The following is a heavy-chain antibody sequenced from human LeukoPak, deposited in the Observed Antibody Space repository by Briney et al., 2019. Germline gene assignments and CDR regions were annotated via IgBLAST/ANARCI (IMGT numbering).Heavy chain of an antibody. J-gene: IGHJ4*02. CDR1: GFTFSSRW. V-gene: IGHV3-7*01. D-gene: IGHD4-17*01. Sequence: GGSLELSCAASGFTFSSRWMGWVRQAPGKGLEWVANIRNDGLTQYYLDSVKGRFTISRDNAKDSLSLQMNSLRAEDTAVYFCARHGDYCFDLWGQGTLVTVSS. CDR2: IRNDGLTQ. CDR3: ARHGDYCFDL.